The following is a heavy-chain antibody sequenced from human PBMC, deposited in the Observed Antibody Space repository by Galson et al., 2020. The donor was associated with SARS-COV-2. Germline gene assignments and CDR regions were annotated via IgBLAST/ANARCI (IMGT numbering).Heavy chain of an antibody. CDR3: ARDYGDQYVDC. D-gene: IGHD4-17*01. V-gene: IGHV3-66*01. Sequence: GESLKIYFAASGFTLSSNYMIWVRQAPGKGLEWGSDIYSGGSTYYAESVKGRFTIYRDNSKNTLYLQMKSLRAEDTAVYYCARDYGDQYVDCWGQGTLVTVSS. CDR2: IYSGGST. CDR1: GFTLSSNY. J-gene: IGHJ4*02.